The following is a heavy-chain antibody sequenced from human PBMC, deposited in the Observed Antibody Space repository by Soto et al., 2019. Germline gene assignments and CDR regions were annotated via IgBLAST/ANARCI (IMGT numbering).Heavy chain of an antibody. CDR3: AKDLMTSSNYYYGMDV. J-gene: IGHJ6*02. Sequence: EAQLLESGGGLVQPGGSLRLSCAASGFSFSTYAMSWVRQAPGKGLEWVSVISATGGSTFYADSVKGRFTVSRDNSRNTLYLQMISLRVEDTALYYCAKDLMTSSNYYYGMDVWGQGTTVTVSS. D-gene: IGHD2-8*01. CDR1: GFSFSTYA. CDR2: ISATGGST. V-gene: IGHV3-23*01.